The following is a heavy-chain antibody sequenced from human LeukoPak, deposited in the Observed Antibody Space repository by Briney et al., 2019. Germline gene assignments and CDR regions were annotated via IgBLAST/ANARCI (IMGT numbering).Heavy chain of an antibody. CDR3: ARLSRGYSYGEFDY. CDR2: ISYDGSNK. D-gene: IGHD5-18*01. J-gene: IGHJ4*02. V-gene: IGHV3-30*01. Sequence: PGRSQRLSCTASGFTFSSYAMHWARQAPGKGLEWVADISYDGSNKYYADSVKRRFTISRDNYKNTLSLQINSQRAEDTAVYYCARLSRGYSYGEFDYWRQGTLVSV. CDR1: GFTFSSYA.